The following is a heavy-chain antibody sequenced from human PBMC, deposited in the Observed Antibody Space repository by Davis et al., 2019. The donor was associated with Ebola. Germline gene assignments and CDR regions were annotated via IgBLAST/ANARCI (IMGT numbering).Heavy chain of an antibody. J-gene: IGHJ4*02. V-gene: IGHV1-69*06. CDR3: ARVRNYYDSSGYYYDDY. D-gene: IGHD3-22*01. CDR1: GGTFSSYA. Sequence: AASVKVSCKASGGTFSSYAISWVRQAPGQGLEWMGRIIPIFGTANYAQKFQGRVTITADKSTSTAYMELSSLRSEDTAVYYCARVRNYYDSSGYYYDDYWGQGTLVTVSS. CDR2: IIPIFGTA.